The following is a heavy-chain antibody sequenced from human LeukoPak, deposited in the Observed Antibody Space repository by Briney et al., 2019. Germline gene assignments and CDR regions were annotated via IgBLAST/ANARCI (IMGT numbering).Heavy chain of an antibody. D-gene: IGHD1-14*01. CDR1: GFTFDDYA. J-gene: IGHJ4*02. V-gene: IGHV3-23*01. Sequence: QSGGSLRLSCAASGFTFDDYAMRWVRQAPGKGLEWVSAISGGGGGTSYADSVKGRFTISRDNSKSTLYLQMNSLRAEDTAVYYCARSRHAEPSSYFDYWGQGTLVTVSS. CDR3: ARSRHAEPSSYFDY. CDR2: ISGGGGGT.